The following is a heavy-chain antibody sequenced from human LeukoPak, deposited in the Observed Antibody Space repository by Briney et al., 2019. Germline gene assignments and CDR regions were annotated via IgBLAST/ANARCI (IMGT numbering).Heavy chain of an antibody. Sequence: GESLKISCKVSGYSFTDYWIAWVRQMPGKGLEWMGIIYPDDSDTRYSPSFQGQVTISADKSISTAYLHWTSLQASDSAMYYCARRNGFDYGLGNDVGYDHWGQGTLVTVSS. CDR1: GYSFTDYW. CDR2: IYPDDSDT. J-gene: IGHJ4*02. D-gene: IGHD4/OR15-4a*01. V-gene: IGHV5-51*01. CDR3: ARRNGFDYGLGNDVGYDH.